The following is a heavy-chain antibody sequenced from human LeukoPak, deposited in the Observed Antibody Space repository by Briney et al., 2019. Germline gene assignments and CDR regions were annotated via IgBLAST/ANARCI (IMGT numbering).Heavy chain of an antibody. CDR3: ARLDSYGGNFIDY. CDR1: GGSISSSSYY. D-gene: IGHD4-23*01. J-gene: IGHJ4*02. V-gene: IGHV4-39*01. CDR2: IYYSGTT. Sequence: SETLSLTCTVSGGSISSSSYYWGWIRQPPGKGLEWIGSIYYSGTTYYNPSLTSRVTISVDTSKNQFSLKLSSVTAADTAVYYCARLDSYGGNFIDYWGQGTLVAVSS.